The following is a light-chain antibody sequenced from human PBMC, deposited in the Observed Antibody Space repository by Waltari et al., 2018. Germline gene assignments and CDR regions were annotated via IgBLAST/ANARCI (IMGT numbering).Light chain of an antibody. CDR3: QQSYSPPHT. V-gene: IGKV1-39*01. Sequence: DIQMTQSPSSLSASVGDRVTITCRAGQDISDTLNWYQQKPGKAPKPLIFATSNLQSGVPSRFTGSASGADFSLTINSLQPEDFATYYCQQSYSPPHTFGQGTRVDFK. CDR1: QDISDT. CDR2: ATS. J-gene: IGKJ1*01.